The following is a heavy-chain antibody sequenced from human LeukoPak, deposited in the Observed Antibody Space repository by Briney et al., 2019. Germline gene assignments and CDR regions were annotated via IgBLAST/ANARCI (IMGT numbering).Heavy chain of an antibody. D-gene: IGHD3-10*01. CDR3: ARDTTYYGSGSYFRWDDAFDI. Sequence: SQTLSLTCTVSGGSISSGDYSWSWIRQPPGKGLEWIGYIYYSGSTYYNPSLKSRVTISVDTSKNQFSLKLSSATAADTAVYYCARDTTYYGSGSYFRWDDAFDIWGQGTMVTVSS. CDR1: GGSISSGDYS. V-gene: IGHV4-30-4*01. CDR2: IYYSGST. J-gene: IGHJ3*02.